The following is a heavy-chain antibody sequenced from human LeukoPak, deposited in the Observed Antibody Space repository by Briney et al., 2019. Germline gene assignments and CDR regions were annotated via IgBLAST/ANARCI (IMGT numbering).Heavy chain of an antibody. CDR1: GFTFSSYA. J-gene: IGHJ4*02. CDR2: ISGSGGST. Sequence: GGSLRLSCAASGFTFSSYAMSWVRQAPGKGLEWVSAISGSGGSTYYADSVKGRFTISRDNSKNTLYLQMNSLIAEDTAVYYCAKSTYYDYVWGSYRRRFDYWGQGTLVTVSS. CDR3: AKSTYYDYVWGSYRRRFDY. D-gene: IGHD3-16*02. V-gene: IGHV3-23*01.